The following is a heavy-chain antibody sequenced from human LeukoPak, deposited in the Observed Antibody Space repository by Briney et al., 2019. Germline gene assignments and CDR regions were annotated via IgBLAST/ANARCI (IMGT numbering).Heavy chain of an antibody. CDR1: GFTLSSYS. CDR2: ISSSSSYI. CDR3: ARLTGVRAYYYMDV. V-gene: IGHV3-21*01. J-gene: IGHJ6*03. Sequence: GGSLRLSCAASGFTLSSYSMNWVRQAPGKGLEWVSSISSSSSYIYYADSVKGRFTISRDNAENSLYLQMNSLRAEDTAVYYCARLTGVRAYYYMDVWGKGTTVTVSS. D-gene: IGHD3-9*01.